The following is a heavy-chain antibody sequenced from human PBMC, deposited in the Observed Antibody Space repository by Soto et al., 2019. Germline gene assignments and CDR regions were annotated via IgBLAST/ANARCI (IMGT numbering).Heavy chain of an antibody. CDR2: IKKKADGGRS. CDR3: TTDPGDYQDF. D-gene: IGHD4-17*01. J-gene: IGHJ4*03. V-gene: IGHV3-15*01. Sequence: NPGGSLRLSCVVSGVSFTNAWMSWVRQAPGKGLEWVGCIKKKADGGRSDYAAPVRGRITISRDDSKNKLHLQMNSLETEATVLYYCTTDPGDYQDFWGRGTLVTVSS. CDR1: GVSFTNAW.